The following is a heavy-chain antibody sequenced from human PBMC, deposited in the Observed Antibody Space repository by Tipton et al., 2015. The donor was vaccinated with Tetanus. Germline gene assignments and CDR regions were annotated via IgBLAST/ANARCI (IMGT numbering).Heavy chain of an antibody. CDR1: GYRFGIYW. CDR2: IYPGDSDT. J-gene: IGHJ3*02. D-gene: IGHD6-13*01. Sequence: SGAEVKKPGESLKISCQGSGYRFGIYWIAWVRQMPGKGLEWMGIIYPGDSDTRYSPSFEGQVTISVDKSITTAYLQWSSLKASDTAMYYCARRRMAAAGGAFDIWGQGTLVTVSA. V-gene: IGHV5-51*01. CDR3: ARRRMAAAGGAFDI.